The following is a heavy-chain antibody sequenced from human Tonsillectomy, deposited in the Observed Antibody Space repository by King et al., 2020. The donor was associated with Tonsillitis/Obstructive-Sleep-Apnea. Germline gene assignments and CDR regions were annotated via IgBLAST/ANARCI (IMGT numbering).Heavy chain of an antibody. D-gene: IGHD4/OR15-4a*01. CDR2: INHSGNT. J-gene: IGHJ4*02. V-gene: IGHV4-34*01. CDR1: GGSFSGYY. Sequence: VQLQQWGAGLLKPSETLSLTCAVYGGSFSGYYWSWIRQPPGKGLEWIGEINHSGNTNYNPSLKSRVIISVDTSTNQSSLKLSSVTAADTAVFYCARSTNMVGIDYWGQGTLVTVSS. CDR3: ARSTNMVGIDY.